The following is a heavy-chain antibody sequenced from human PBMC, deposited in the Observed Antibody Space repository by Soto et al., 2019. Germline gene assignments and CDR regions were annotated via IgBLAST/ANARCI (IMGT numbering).Heavy chain of an antibody. V-gene: IGHV5-51*01. J-gene: IGHJ4*02. CDR1: GYSFTSYW. CDR3: ARISGYCSGGNCSPFDY. D-gene: IGHD2-15*01. Sequence: GESLKISCKGSGYSFTSYWIGWVRQMPGKGLEWMGIVYPGDSDTIYSPSFQGQVTISAGKSIRTAYLQWSSLKASDTAMYYCARISGYCSGGNCSPFDYWGQGTLVTVSS. CDR2: VYPGDSDT.